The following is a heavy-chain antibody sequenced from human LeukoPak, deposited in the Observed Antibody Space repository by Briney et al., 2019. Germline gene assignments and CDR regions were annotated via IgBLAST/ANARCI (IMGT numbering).Heavy chain of an antibody. CDR1: GGSISSGSYY. V-gene: IGHV4-61*02. J-gene: IGHJ4*02. Sequence: SQTLSLTCTVSGGSISSGSYYWSWIRQPAGKGLEWIGRIYTSGSTNYNPSLKSRVTISVDTSKNQFSLKLSSVTAADTAVYYCARSPYSGSYRKRPKTGAFDYWGQGTLVTVSS. D-gene: IGHD1-26*01. CDR3: ARSPYSGSYRKRPKTGAFDY. CDR2: IYTSGST.